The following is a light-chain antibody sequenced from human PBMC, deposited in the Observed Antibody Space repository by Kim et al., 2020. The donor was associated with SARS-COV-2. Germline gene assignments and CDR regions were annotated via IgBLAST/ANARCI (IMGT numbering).Light chain of an antibody. CDR2: LGS. Sequence: DIVMTQSPLSLPVTPGEPASISCRSSQSLLHSNGYNYLDWFLQKPGQSPQVLIYLGSNRASRVPDRFSGSGSGTDFTLKISRVEAEDVGVYYCMQALQTPTFGQGTKLEI. CDR3: MQALQTPT. V-gene: IGKV2-28*01. CDR1: QSLLHSNGYNY. J-gene: IGKJ2*01.